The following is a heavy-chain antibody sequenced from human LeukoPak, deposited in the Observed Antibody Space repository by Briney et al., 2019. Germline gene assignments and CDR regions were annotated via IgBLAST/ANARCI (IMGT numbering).Heavy chain of an antibody. CDR1: GFTFSSYG. CDR3: VKDLYYYDSSGSHYFDY. J-gene: IGHJ4*02. CDR2: IRYDGSNK. D-gene: IGHD3-22*01. Sequence: GGSLRLSCAASGFTFSSYGMHWVRQAPGKGLEWVAFIRYDGSNKYYADSVKGRFTISRDNSKNTLYLQMNSLRAEDTAVYYCVKDLYYYDSSGSHYFDYWGQGTLVTVPS. V-gene: IGHV3-30*02.